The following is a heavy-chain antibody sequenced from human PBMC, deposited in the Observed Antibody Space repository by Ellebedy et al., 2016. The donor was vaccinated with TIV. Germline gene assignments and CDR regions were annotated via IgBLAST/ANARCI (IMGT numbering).Heavy chain of an antibody. Sequence: MPSETLSLTCTASGGSISSYYRSRIRQPPGKGLEWIGYIYYSGSTNYNPSLKSRVTISVDTSKNQVSLNLSSVTAADTAVYYCARYPEVAAHYFDYWGQGTLVTVSS. D-gene: IGHD6-19*01. CDR1: GGSISSYY. CDR3: ARYPEVAAHYFDY. J-gene: IGHJ4*02. V-gene: IGHV4-59*01. CDR2: IYYSGST.